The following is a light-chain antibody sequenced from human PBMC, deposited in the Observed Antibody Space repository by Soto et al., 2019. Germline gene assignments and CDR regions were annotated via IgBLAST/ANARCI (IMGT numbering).Light chain of an antibody. Sequence: DIQMTQSPSSLSASVGDRVTITCRASESISRHLNWYQQKPGKAPNLLNYAASTLQNGVPSRFSGSGSGTDFTLTISSLQPEDFATYYCQQSYSTLSISFGQGTRLEIK. CDR1: ESISRH. CDR2: AAS. J-gene: IGKJ5*01. V-gene: IGKV1-39*01. CDR3: QQSYSTLSIS.